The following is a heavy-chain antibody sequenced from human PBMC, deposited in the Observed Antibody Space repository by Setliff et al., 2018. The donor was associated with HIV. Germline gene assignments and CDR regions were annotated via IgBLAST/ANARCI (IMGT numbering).Heavy chain of an antibody. CDR2: IILIFGTA. V-gene: IGHV1-69*13. CDR3: ARVSGYSYGWAIDY. CDR1: GYTFTFYS. Sequence: SVKVSCKASGYTFTFYSMHWVRQAPGQRLEWMGGIILIFGTANYAQKFQGRVTITADESTSTAYMELSSLRSEDTAVYYCARVSGYSYGWAIDYWGQGTLVTVSS. D-gene: IGHD5-18*01. J-gene: IGHJ4*02.